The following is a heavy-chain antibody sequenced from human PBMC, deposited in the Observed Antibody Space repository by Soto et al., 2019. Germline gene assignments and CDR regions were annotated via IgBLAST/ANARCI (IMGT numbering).Heavy chain of an antibody. CDR1: GYSISSGYY. J-gene: IGHJ6*02. CDR2: IYHSGST. Sequence: PSETLSLTCAVSGYSISSGYYWCFIRQPPGKGLECIGSIYHSGSTYYNPSLKSRVTISVDTSKNQFSLKLSSVTAADTAVYYCAREAGIAVAGQRYYYYYYGMDVWGQGTTVTVSS. CDR3: AREAGIAVAGQRYYYYYYGMDV. D-gene: IGHD6-19*01. V-gene: IGHV4-38-2*02.